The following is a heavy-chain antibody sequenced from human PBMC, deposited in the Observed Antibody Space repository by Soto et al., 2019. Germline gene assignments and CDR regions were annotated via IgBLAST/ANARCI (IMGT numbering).Heavy chain of an antibody. Sequence: EVQVVESGGDLVEPGGSLRLSCETSGFMFSSAWMSWVRQAPGKGLEWVARIKSKKDGGARDYAAPVNGRFSISRDDSKSTVYLQMNSLRAEDTALYYCVDGWNDSWGQGTLVSVSS. CDR3: VDGWNDS. D-gene: IGHD1-1*01. CDR2: IKSKKDGGAR. J-gene: IGHJ4*02. V-gene: IGHV3-15*01. CDR1: GFMFSSAW.